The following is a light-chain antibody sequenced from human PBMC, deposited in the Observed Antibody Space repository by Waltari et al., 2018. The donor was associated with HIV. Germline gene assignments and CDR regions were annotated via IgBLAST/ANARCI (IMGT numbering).Light chain of an antibody. V-gene: IGKV4-1*01. CDR1: QSLYSSRNKNS. CDR2: WAS. Sequence: DIVMTQSPDSLAVSLGERATILCKSRQSLYSSRNKNSLAWYQQKPGHPPVLLIYWASTRNSGVPDRFSGSGSGTDFTLTISSLQAEDVAVYYCQQYYTTPYTFGQGTKPGIK. J-gene: IGKJ2*01. CDR3: QQYYTTPYT.